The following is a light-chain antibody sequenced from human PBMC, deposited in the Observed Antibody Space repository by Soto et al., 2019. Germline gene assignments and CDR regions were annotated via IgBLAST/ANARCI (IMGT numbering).Light chain of an antibody. CDR3: QQYEDLPLT. Sequence: DIPMTQSPSSLSASVGDRVTITCQASQDISNYLNWYQQKPGKAPKLLIFDASNVETGVPSRFSESGSGTDFTFTIHSLQPVDAATYYCQQYEDLPLTFGGGTKVGIK. V-gene: IGKV1-33*01. J-gene: IGKJ4*01. CDR2: DAS. CDR1: QDISNY.